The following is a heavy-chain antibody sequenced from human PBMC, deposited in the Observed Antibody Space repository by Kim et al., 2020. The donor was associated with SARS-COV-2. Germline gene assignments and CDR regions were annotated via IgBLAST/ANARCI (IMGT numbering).Heavy chain of an antibody. CDR3: ARENYYDSSGYYYIGSVAFDI. Sequence: SETLSLTCTVSGGSISSGSYYWSWIRQPAGKGLEWIGRIYTSGSTNYNPSLKSRVTISVDTSKNQFSLKLSSVTAADTAVYYCARENYYDSSGYYYIGSVAFDIWGQGTMVTVSS. D-gene: IGHD3-22*01. CDR1: GGSISSGSYY. CDR2: IYTSGST. J-gene: IGHJ3*02. V-gene: IGHV4-61*02.